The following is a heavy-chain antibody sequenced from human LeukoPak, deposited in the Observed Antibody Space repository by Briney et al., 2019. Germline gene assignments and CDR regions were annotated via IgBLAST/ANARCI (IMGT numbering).Heavy chain of an antibody. J-gene: IGHJ3*01. Sequence: PSETLSLTCTVSGVSISSSNYYWGWIRQPPGKTLEWIGSIYSSGSTYYNSSLKSRVIILIDTSKNHFSLTLSSVTAADTAVYYCTRSDGYGLVGIWGQGTMVIVTS. D-gene: IGHD3-10*01. V-gene: IGHV4-39*07. CDR2: IYSSGST. CDR1: GVSISSSNYY. CDR3: TRSDGYGLVGI.